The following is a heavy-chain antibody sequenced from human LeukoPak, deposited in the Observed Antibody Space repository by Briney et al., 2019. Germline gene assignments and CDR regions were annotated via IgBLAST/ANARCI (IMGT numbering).Heavy chain of an antibody. J-gene: IGHJ4*02. Sequence: PGGSLRLSCAASGFTFSSAAMTWVRQAPGKGLEWVAKINPDGSEKYYAGSVRGRFTISRDNAKNSLYLEMNSLWAEDAAVYYCGRFGPPHSIDYWGRGALVTVSS. CDR2: INPDGSEK. V-gene: IGHV3-7*04. CDR3: GRFGPPHSIDY. D-gene: IGHD3-16*01. CDR1: GFTFSSAA.